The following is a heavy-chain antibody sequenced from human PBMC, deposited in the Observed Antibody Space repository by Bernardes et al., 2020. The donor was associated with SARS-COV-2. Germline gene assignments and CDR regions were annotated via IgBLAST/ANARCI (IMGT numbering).Heavy chain of an antibody. CDR3: AKDAYHVYYDSAGYFDF. D-gene: IGHD3-22*01. CDR2: ISGGAEMT. CDR1: GFTFGSRA. J-gene: IGHJ5*01. Sequence: GGSLRLSCVVSGFTFGSRAMSWLRQAPGRGLEWVSRISGGAEMTYYADSVKGRFTISRDNSKNTLYLQMDSLATEDTAIYSCAKDAYHVYYDSAGYFDFWGQGTPVTVSS. V-gene: IGHV3-23*01.